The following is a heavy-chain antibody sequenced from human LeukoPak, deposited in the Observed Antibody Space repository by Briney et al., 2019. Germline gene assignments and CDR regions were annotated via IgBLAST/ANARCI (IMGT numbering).Heavy chain of an antibody. CDR1: GYTFTSYY. CDR3: AREGYGDYFAFDI. CDR2: INPSGGST. Sequence: GASVKVSCKASGYTFTSYYMHWVRQAPGQGLEWMGIINPSGGSTSYAQKFQGRVTMTRDTSTSTAYMELRSLRSDDTAVYYCAREGYGDYFAFDIWGQGTMVTVSS. V-gene: IGHV1-46*01. D-gene: IGHD4-17*01. J-gene: IGHJ3*02.